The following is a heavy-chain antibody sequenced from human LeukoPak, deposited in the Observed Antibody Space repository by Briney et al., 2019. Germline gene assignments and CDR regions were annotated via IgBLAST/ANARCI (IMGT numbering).Heavy chain of an antibody. D-gene: IGHD6-13*01. CDR2: IYSGGST. CDR3: AREANPGYSSSWYQGY. Sequence: GGSLRLSCAASGFTVSSNYMSWVRQAPGKGLEWVSVIYSGGSTYYADSVKGRFTISRDNSKNTLYLQMNSLRAEDTAVYYCAREANPGYSSSWYQGYWGQGTLVTVSS. J-gene: IGHJ4*02. V-gene: IGHV3-53*01. CDR1: GFTVSSNY.